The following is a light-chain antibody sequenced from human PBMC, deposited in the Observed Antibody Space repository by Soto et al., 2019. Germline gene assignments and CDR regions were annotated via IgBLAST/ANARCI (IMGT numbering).Light chain of an antibody. Sequence: DIQMTQSQSFLSASVGDRVTITCRASQAISNYLNWYQQKPGKAPKLLIYAASSLQSGVPSRFSGGGSGTDFTLTISSLQPEDFATYSCQQSYSTPLTFGGGTKVDIK. J-gene: IGKJ4*01. V-gene: IGKV1-39*01. CDR1: QAISNY. CDR2: AAS. CDR3: QQSYSTPLT.